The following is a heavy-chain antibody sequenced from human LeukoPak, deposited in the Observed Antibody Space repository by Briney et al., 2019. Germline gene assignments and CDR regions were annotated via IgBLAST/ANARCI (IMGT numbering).Heavy chain of an antibody. CDR3: AREDSRGDKGLLYFDL. V-gene: IGHV1-46*01. J-gene: IGHJ2*01. D-gene: IGHD2-21*02. CDR1: GYTFTNYH. Sequence: ASVKVSCKASGYTFTNYHIHWVRQAPGQGLEWMALLNPSDGTTTYAQKFQGRVTMTRDTSTSIVYMELSSLTSEDTAIYYCAREDSRGDKGLLYFDLWGRGTLVTVSS. CDR2: LNPSDGTT.